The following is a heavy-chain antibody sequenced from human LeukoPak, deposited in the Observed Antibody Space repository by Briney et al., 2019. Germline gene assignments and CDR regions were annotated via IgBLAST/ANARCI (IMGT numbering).Heavy chain of an antibody. J-gene: IGHJ6*03. D-gene: IGHD6-19*01. Sequence: PGGTLRLSCAASGFTFSSYGMSWVRQAPGKGLEWVSAISGSGGSTYYADSVKGRFTISRDNSKNTLYLQMNSLRAEDTAVYYCAKGAIAVAGTSYYYYMDVWGKGTTVTISS. CDR2: ISGSGGST. CDR3: AKGAIAVAGTSYYYYMDV. CDR1: GFTFSSYG. V-gene: IGHV3-23*01.